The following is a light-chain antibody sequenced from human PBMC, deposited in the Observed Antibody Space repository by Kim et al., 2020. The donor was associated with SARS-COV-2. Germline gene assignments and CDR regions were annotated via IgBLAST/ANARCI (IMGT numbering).Light chain of an antibody. V-gene: IGLV1-44*01. J-gene: IGLJ3*02. CDR3: AVWDDSLKGWV. Sequence: GQWVTISCYGSSSNIGSKNVNWYQQLSGTAPKLLIYKNNQRPSGVPDRFSASKSGTSASLAISGLQSEDEADYYCAVWDDSLKGWVFGGGTQLTVL. CDR1: SSNIGSKN. CDR2: KNN.